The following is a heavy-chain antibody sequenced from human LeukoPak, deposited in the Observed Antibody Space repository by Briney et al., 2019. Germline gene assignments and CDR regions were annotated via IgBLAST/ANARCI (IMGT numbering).Heavy chain of an antibody. CDR1: GYTFTSYG. Sequence: GASVKVSCKASGYTFTSYGISWVRQAPGQGLEWMGWISAYNGNTNYAQKLQGRVTMTTDTSTSTAYMELRSLRSDDTAVYYCASGYNWNLHDAFDIWGQGTMVTVSS. CDR2: ISAYNGNT. V-gene: IGHV1-18*01. J-gene: IGHJ3*02. CDR3: ASGYNWNLHDAFDI. D-gene: IGHD1-7*01.